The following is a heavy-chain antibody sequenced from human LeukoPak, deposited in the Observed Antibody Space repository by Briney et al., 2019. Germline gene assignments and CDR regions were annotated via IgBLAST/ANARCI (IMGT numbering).Heavy chain of an antibody. J-gene: IGHJ6*02. CDR2: ISGSGGST. V-gene: IGHV3-23*01. CDR3: ARDLRSYAMAI. D-gene: IGHD3-10*01. Sequence: GGSLRLSCAASGFTFSSYAMSWVRQAPGKGLEWVSAISGSGGSTYYADSVKGRFTISRDNSKDTLYLQMNSLRAEDTAVYYCARDLRSYAMAIWGQGITVIVSS. CDR1: GFTFSSYA.